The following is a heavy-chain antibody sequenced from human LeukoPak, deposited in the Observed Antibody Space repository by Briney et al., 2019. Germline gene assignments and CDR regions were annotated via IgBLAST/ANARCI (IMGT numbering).Heavy chain of an antibody. CDR1: GFTFSSYW. Sequence: PGGSLRLSCAASGFTFSSYWMSWVRQAPGKGLEWVANIKQDGSEKYYVDSVKGRFTISRDNAKNSLYLQMNSLRAEDTAVYYCARGIYCCGDCYSGAQDYWGQGTLVTVSS. V-gene: IGHV3-7*04. D-gene: IGHD2-21*02. J-gene: IGHJ4*02. CDR2: IKQDGSEK. CDR3: ARGIYCCGDCYSGAQDY.